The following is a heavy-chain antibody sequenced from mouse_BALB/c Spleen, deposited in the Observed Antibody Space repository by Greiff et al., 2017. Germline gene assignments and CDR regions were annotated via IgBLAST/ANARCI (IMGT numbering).Heavy chain of an antibody. CDR3: VRIPYGNYAMDY. CDR2: IWTGGGT. D-gene: IGHD2-1*01. J-gene: IGHJ4*01. Sequence: QVQLKESGPGLVAPSQSLSITCTVSGFSLTSYDISWIRQPPGKGLEWLGVIWTGGGTNYNSAFMSRLSISKDNSKSQVFLKMNSLQTDDTAIYYCVRIPYGNYAMDYWGQGTSVTVSS. CDR1: GFSLTSYD. V-gene: IGHV2-9-2*01.